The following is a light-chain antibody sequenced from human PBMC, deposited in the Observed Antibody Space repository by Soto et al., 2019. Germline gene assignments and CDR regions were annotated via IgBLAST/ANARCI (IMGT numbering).Light chain of an antibody. CDR1: QSVXSSSTNKDY. Sequence: VVMTQSPDSLAESLGERATMNCKSSQSVXSSSTNKDYLAWFQQKPGQPPKLLIYWASTRKSGVPDRFSGSGSGTDFTLTITSLQAEDVAVYYCQQYHSDPITFGQGTRLEIK. CDR3: QQYHSDPIT. J-gene: IGKJ5*01. CDR2: WAS. V-gene: IGKV4-1*01.